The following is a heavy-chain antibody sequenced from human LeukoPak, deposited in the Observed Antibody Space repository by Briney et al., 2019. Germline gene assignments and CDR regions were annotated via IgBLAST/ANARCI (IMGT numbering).Heavy chain of an antibody. CDR1: GYTFTSYY. Sequence: ASVKVSCKASGYTFTSYYMHWVRQAPGQGLEWMGIINPSGGSTSYTQKFQGRVTMTRDTSTSTVYMELSSLKTEDTAVYYCARRKSQGVAAADHALDIWGQGTTVTVSS. J-gene: IGHJ3*02. D-gene: IGHD6-25*01. CDR3: ARRKSQGVAAADHALDI. CDR2: INPSGGST. V-gene: IGHV1-46*03.